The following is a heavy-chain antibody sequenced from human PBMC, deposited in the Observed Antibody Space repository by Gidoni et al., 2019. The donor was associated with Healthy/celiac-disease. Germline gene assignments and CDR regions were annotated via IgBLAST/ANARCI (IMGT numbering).Heavy chain of an antibody. CDR3: ARTLGGAPFDY. D-gene: IGHD3-16*01. CDR1: GGSFSGYY. CDR2: INHSGST. Sequence: QVQLQQWGAGLLKLSETLSLTCAVYGGSFSGYYWSWIRQPPGKGLEWIGEINHSGSTNYNPSLKSRVTISVDTSKNQFSLKLSSVTAADTAVYYCARTLGGAPFDYWGQGTLVTVSS. J-gene: IGHJ4*02. V-gene: IGHV4-34*01.